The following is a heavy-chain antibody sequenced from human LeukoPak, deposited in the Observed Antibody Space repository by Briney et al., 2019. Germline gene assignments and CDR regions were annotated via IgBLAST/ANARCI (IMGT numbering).Heavy chain of an antibody. D-gene: IGHD5-18*01. J-gene: IGHJ6*03. CDR3: TRGLREDTAMVWVYYYYRDV. CDR2: IYYSGST. V-gene: IGHV4-59*01. Sequence: SETLSLTCTVSGVSISSYYWSWIRQPPGKGLEWSWDIYYSGSTNYNPSLKSRVTISVDTSKNQFSLKLSSVTAADTAVYYCTRGLREDTAMVWVYYYYRDVWGKGTTVTVS. CDR1: GVSISSYY.